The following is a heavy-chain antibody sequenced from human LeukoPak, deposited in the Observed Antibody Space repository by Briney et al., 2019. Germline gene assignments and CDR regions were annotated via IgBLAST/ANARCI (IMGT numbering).Heavy chain of an antibody. J-gene: IGHJ4*02. V-gene: IGHV4-4*07. CDR2: IYTSGST. CDR3: ARERTIAAAGRRYYFDY. CDR1: GGSISSYY. D-gene: IGHD6-13*01. Sequence: SETLSLTCTVSGGSISSYYWSWIRQPAGKGLEWIGRIYTSGSTNYNPSLKSRVTMSVDTSKNQFSLKLSSVTAADTAVYYCARERTIAAAGRRYYFDYWGQGTLVTVSS.